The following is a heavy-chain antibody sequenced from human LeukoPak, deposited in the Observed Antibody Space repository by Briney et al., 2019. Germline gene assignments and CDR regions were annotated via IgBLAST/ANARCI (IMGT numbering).Heavy chain of an antibody. Sequence: GGSLRLSCAASGFAFNTFGMDWVRQAPGKGLEWVAFISNDGSNKNYADSVKGRFTISRDNSKNTLSLQMNSLRGEDAAVYYCAKPSGSYDYDYWGQGTLVTVSS. V-gene: IGHV3-30*18. CDR1: GFAFNTFG. D-gene: IGHD1-26*01. J-gene: IGHJ4*02. CDR2: ISNDGSNK. CDR3: AKPSGSYDYDY.